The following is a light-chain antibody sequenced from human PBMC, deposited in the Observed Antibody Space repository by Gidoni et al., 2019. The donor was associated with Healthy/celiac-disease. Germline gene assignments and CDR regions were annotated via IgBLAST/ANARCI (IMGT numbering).Light chain of an antibody. V-gene: IGKV1-39*01. CDR1: QSISSY. CDR3: QQSYSTPSIT. J-gene: IGKJ5*01. Sequence: DIQMTQSPSSLSASVGDRVTITCRASQSISSYLNWYQQKPGKAPKLLIYAASSLQSGVPSRFSGSGSGTEFTLSISSLQPDDFAAYYYQQSYSTPSITFGQGTRLEIK. CDR2: AAS.